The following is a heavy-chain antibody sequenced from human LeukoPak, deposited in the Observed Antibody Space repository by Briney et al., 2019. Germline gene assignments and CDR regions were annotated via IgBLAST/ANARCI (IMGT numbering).Heavy chain of an antibody. J-gene: IGHJ4*02. V-gene: IGHV5-51*01. CDR1: GYSFTSYW. Sequence: GESLKISCKGSGYSFTSYWIGWVRQMPGKGLEWVGIIYPGDSDTRYSPSFQGQVTISADKSISTAYLQWSSLKASDTAMYYCARVPRRGYYDSSGYPPDYWGQGTLVTVSS. D-gene: IGHD3-22*01. CDR2: IYPGDSDT. CDR3: ARVPRRGYYDSSGYPPDY.